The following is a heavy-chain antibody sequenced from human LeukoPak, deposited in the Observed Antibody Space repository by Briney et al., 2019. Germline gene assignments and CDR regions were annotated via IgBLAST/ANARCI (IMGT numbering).Heavy chain of an antibody. Sequence: SETLSLTCAVYGGPFSGYYWSWIRQPPGKGLEWIGEINHSGSTNYNPSLKSRVTISVDTSKNQFSLKLSSVTAADTAVYYCASPYGSGGDDYYYGMDVWGQGTTVTVSS. J-gene: IGHJ6*02. CDR1: GGPFSGYY. D-gene: IGHD3-10*01. CDR2: INHSGST. CDR3: ASPYGSGGDDYYYGMDV. V-gene: IGHV4-34*01.